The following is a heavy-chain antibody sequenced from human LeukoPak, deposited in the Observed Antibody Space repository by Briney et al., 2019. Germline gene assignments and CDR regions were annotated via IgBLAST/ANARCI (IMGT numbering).Heavy chain of an antibody. Sequence: SETLSLTCTVSGDSVTSSSYSWGWIRQSPGKGLEWIGSIYYSGSTYYNPSLKSRVTISVDTSKNQFSLKLSSVTAADTAVYYCARHEAGKFYFDYWGQGTLVTVSS. CDR1: GDSVTSSSYS. J-gene: IGHJ4*02. CDR3: ARHEAGKFYFDY. CDR2: IYYSGST. D-gene: IGHD6-19*01. V-gene: IGHV4-39*01.